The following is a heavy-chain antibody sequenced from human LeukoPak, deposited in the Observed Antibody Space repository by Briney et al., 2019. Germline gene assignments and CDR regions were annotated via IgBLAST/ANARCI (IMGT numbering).Heavy chain of an antibody. Sequence: GGSLRLSCAASGFTFSDYYMSWIRQAPGKGLEWVSCISSSGSTIYYADSVKGRFTISRDNAKNSLYLQMNSLRAEDTAVYYCARESRIAVAGIDYWGQGTLVTVSS. CDR3: ARESRIAVAGIDY. V-gene: IGHV3-11*01. CDR1: GFTFSDYY. CDR2: ISSSGSTI. D-gene: IGHD6-19*01. J-gene: IGHJ4*02.